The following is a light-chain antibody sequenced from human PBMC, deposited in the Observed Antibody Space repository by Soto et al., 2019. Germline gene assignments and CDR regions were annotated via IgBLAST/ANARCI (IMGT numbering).Light chain of an antibody. V-gene: IGLV2-11*01. CDR2: DVS. J-gene: IGLJ1*01. Sequence: QSALTQPRSVSGSPGQSVTISCTGTNSDVGDYNFVSWYQQYPGKVPKLIIYDVSKRSSGVPDRFSGSKSGNTASLTISGLQAEDEADYYCCSYADSFYVFGTGTQLTVL. CDR1: NSDVGDYNF. CDR3: CSYADSFYV.